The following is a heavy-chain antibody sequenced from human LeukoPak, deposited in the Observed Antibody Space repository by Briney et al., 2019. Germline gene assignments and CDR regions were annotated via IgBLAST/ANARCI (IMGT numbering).Heavy chain of an antibody. CDR1: GGSISSGGYY. V-gene: IGHV4-30-2*01. CDR2: IYHSGST. D-gene: IGHD1-26*01. J-gene: IGHJ4*02. CDR3: ARRVGAGYPDY. Sequence: SETLSLTCTVSGGSISSGGYYWSWIRQPPGKGLEWIGYIYHSGSTYYNPSLKSRVTISVDRSKNQFSLKLSSVTAADTAVYYCARRVGAGYPDYWGQGTLVTVSS.